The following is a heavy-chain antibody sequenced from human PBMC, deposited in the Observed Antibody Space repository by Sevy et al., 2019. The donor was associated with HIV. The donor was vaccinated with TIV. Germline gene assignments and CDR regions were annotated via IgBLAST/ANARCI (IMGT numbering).Heavy chain of an antibody. D-gene: IGHD2-8*01. V-gene: IGHV3-23*01. CDR2: LSFGCGEI. CDR1: GFTFSKYS. Sequence: GGSLRLSCAASGFTFSKYSMSWVRQPPGKGLEWVSTLSFGCGEINHADSVKGRFTISRDNSKNSLYLQMNNLRAEDTPVYYCAREGCTKPHNYWGQGTLVTVSS. CDR3: AREGCTKPHNY. J-gene: IGHJ4*02.